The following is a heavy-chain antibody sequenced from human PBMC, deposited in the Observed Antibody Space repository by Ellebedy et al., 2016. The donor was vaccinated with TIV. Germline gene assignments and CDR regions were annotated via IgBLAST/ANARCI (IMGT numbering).Heavy chain of an antibody. CDR2: INDVGTT. J-gene: IGHJ1*01. CDR1: GSSLSGYP. V-gene: IGHV4-34*01. CDR3: ARNKVAGTGAEYFQH. Sequence: MPSETLSLTCAVYGSSLSGYPWSWIPLSPEKGLQWIGEINDVGTTNYNPSLKSPVTISVDTSKNQFSLNLSCVNAADTAVYYCARNKVAGTGAEYFQHWGQGTLVTVSS. D-gene: IGHD6-19*01.